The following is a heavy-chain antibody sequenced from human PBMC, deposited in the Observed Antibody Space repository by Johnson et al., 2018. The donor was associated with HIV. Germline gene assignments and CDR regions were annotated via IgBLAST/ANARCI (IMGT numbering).Heavy chain of an antibody. J-gene: IGHJ3*02. D-gene: IGHD3-9*01. CDR3: ARDGRDLVTRGSFDI. CDR1: GITVSSNY. CDR2: IFSVGGA. V-gene: IGHV3-66*02. Sequence: VQLVESGGGLVQPGGSLRLSCAASGITVSSNYMSWVRQAPGKGLEWVSVIFSVGGAYYADSVKGRFIISRDNSKNMLYLHMNSLRPEETAVYYCARDGRDLVTRGSFDIWGQGTVVTVSS.